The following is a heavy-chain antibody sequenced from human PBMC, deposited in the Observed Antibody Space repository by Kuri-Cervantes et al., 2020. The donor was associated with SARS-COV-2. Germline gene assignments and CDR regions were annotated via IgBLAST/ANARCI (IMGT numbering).Heavy chain of an antibody. CDR1: GGSISSSSYY. J-gene: IGHJ4*02. V-gene: IGHV4-61*05. CDR3: ASGDDGANDY. Sequence: SETLSLTCTVSGGSISSSSYYWGWIRQPPGKGLEWIGYIYYSGSTNYNPSLKSRGTISVDTSKNQFSLKLSSVTAADTAVYYCASGDDGANDYWGQGTLVTVSS. D-gene: IGHD5-12*01. CDR2: IYYSGST.